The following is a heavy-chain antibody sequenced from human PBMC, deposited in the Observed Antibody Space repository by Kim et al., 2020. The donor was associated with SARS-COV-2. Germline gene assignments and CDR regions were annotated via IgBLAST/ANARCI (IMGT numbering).Heavy chain of an antibody. CDR1: GFTFNDYA. CDR3: AKGAGEGIALAGTTH. J-gene: IGHJ4*02. D-gene: IGHD6-19*01. CDR2: ISWNSGSI. Sequence: GGSLRLSCAASGFTFNDYAMHWVRQAPGKGLEWVSGISWNSGSIGYADSVKGRFTISRDNAKNSLFLQMNSLRAEDTALYYCAKGAGEGIALAGTTHWGQGTLVTVSS. V-gene: IGHV3-9*01.